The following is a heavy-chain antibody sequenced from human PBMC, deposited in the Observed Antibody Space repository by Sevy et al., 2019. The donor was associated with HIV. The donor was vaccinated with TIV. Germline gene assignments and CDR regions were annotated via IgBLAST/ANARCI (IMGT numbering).Heavy chain of an antibody. V-gene: IGHV3-74*01. Sequence: GGCLRLSCAASGFTFSSYWMHWVRQAPGKGLVWVSRVNSDGSSTSYADTVKGRFTISRDNAKNTLYLQMNGLRAEDTAVYYCARGAAAGTFDYWGQGTLVTVSS. J-gene: IGHJ4*02. CDR1: GFTFSSYW. CDR2: VNSDGSST. D-gene: IGHD6-13*01. CDR3: ARGAAAGTFDY.